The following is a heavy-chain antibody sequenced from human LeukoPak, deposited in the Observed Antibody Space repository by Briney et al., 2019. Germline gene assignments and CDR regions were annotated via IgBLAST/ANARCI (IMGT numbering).Heavy chain of an antibody. CDR2: ISNSGGST. CDR1: GFTFSIYG. D-gene: IGHD3-22*01. Sequence: GGSLRLSCAASGFTFSIYGMTWVRQAPGKGLEWVSAISNSGGSTYYADSVKGRSTISRDNSKNTLYLQMNSLRAEDTAVYYCAKDRMIVVVTAFDYWGQGTLVTVSS. J-gene: IGHJ4*02. V-gene: IGHV3-23*01. CDR3: AKDRMIVVVTAFDY.